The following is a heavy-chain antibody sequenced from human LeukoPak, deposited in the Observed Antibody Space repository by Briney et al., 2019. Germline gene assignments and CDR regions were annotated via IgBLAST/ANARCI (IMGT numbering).Heavy chain of an antibody. CDR2: MNPNSGNT. J-gene: IGHJ6*03. CDR3: AAGSDSSGYYSDYYYYMDV. CDR1: GYTFTSYD. D-gene: IGHD3-22*01. Sequence: ASGKVSCKAAGYTFTSYDINWARQATGQGLEWMGWMNPNSGNTGYSQRFQGRVTMTSQHSISTAYMELSSLRSEDTAVYYCAAGSDSSGYYSDYYYYMDVWGKGTTVTVSS. V-gene: IGHV1-8*01.